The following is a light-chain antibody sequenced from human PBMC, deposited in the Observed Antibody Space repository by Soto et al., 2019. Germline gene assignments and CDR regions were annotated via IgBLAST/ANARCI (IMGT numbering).Light chain of an antibody. Sequence: EIVLTQSPGTLSLSPGERATLSCRASQSVSSTYLAWYQHKPGQAPSLFIYSASSGATGIPDRFSGSASGTDFTLTISTLEPEDLAVYYCQQYGDSPPFTFGQGTRLETK. V-gene: IGKV3-20*01. CDR2: SAS. CDR3: QQYGDSPPFT. CDR1: QSVSSTY. J-gene: IGKJ5*01.